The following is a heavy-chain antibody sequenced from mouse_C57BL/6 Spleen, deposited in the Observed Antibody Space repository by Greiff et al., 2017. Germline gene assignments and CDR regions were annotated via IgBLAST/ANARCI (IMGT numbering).Heavy chain of an antibody. CDR3: TLYYDFSWDY. D-gene: IGHD2-4*01. Sequence: EVKLQESGAELVRPGASVKLSCTASGFNIKDYYMHWVKQRPEQGLEWIGRIDPGDGDTEYAPKFQGKATMPADTSSNTAYLQLSSLTSEDTAVYYCTLYYDFSWDYWGQGTTLTVSS. J-gene: IGHJ2*01. V-gene: IGHV14-1*01. CDR1: GFNIKDYY. CDR2: IDPGDGDT.